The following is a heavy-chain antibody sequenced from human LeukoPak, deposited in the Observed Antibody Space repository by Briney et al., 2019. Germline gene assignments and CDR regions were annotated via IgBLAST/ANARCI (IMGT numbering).Heavy chain of an antibody. CDR2: INPSGGST. CDR1: GYTLTSNY. Sequence: ASVKVSCKASGYTLTSNYIHWVRQAPGQGLEWMGIINPSGGSTTYAQKSQGRVTTTRDTSTSTVYMELTSLRSEDTAVYYCAKGRSDFFAYYYYLDVWGKGTTVTVSS. CDR3: AKGRSDFFAYYYYLDV. D-gene: IGHD2-21*02. V-gene: IGHV1-46*03. J-gene: IGHJ6*03.